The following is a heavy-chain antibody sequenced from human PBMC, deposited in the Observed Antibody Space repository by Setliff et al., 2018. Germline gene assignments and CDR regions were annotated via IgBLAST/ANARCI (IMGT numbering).Heavy chain of an antibody. D-gene: IGHD1-26*01. Sequence: GGSLRLSCAASGISFGSTSMHWVRQAPGKGLEYVSAISSDAERTYYGDSVKGRFIISRDNSKNTLYLQMGGLGADDMAVYYCTTWNGRSSDYWGQGTLVTVSS. CDR3: TTWNGRSSDY. V-gene: IGHV3-64*02. CDR1: GISFGSTS. CDR2: ISSDAERT. J-gene: IGHJ4*02.